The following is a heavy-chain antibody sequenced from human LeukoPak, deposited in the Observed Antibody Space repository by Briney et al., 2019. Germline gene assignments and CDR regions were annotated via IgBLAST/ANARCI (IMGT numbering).Heavy chain of an antibody. V-gene: IGHV3-7*01. D-gene: IGHD2-2*01. Sequence: GGSLRLSCAASGFTFSSYWMSWVRQAPGKGLEWVANIKQVGSEKYYVDSVKGRFTISRDNAKNSLYLQMNSLRAEDTAVYYCARGPPYCSSTSCYETLYYYYYMDVWGKGTTVTVSS. J-gene: IGHJ6*03. CDR2: IKQVGSEK. CDR3: ARGPPYCSSTSCYETLYYYYYMDV. CDR1: GFTFSSYW.